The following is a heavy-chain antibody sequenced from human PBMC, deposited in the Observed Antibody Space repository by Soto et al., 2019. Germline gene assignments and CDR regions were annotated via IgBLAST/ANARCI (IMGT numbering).Heavy chain of an antibody. Sequence: QVELQESGPGLVKPSQTLSLTCTVSGGSISSGGYYWSWIRQHPGKGLEWIGYVCYSGRTYYNPSLKWRVTISVDPSKNQFSLKLSSVTAADTAVYYCAIDLAGCSYRRAFDYWGQGTLVTVSS. CDR2: VCYSGRT. CDR3: AIDLAGCSYRRAFDY. CDR1: GGSISSGGYY. V-gene: IGHV4-31*03. D-gene: IGHD5-18*01. J-gene: IGHJ4*02.